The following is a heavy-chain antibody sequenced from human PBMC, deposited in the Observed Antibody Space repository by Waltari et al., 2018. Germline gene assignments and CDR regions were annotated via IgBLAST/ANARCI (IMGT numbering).Heavy chain of an antibody. J-gene: IGHJ5*02. CDR1: GGSISSYY. Sequence: HVQLQASGPGLVKPSETLSLTCPVSGGSISSYYWSWIRQPPGKGLEWIGYIYYSGSTNYNPSLKSRVTISVDTSKNQFSLKLSSVTAADTAVYYCARIVEYSSSSWFDPWGQGTLVTVSS. CDR2: IYYSGST. CDR3: ARIVEYSSSSWFDP. V-gene: IGHV4-59*08. D-gene: IGHD6-6*01.